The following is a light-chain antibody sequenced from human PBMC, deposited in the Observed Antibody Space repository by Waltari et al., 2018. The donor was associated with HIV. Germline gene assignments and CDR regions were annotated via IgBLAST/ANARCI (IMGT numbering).Light chain of an antibody. J-gene: IGKJ2*01. Sequence: DIQITQSPSSLSASVGDGVTINCRASQSISRELNWYQKKPGKAPKLLIHSTSSLQRGVPARFRGSGSGTEFTLSISVLQYEDSATYCCQQRYTAPDTFGQGTNVEIK. CDR3: QQRYTAPDT. V-gene: IGKV1-39*01. CDR2: STS. CDR1: QSISRE.